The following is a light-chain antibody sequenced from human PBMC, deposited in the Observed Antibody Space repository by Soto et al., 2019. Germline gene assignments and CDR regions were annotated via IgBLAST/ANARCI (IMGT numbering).Light chain of an antibody. Sequence: EIVMTQSPATLSVSPGERVTLSCRASQSVSSSLAWYQQKPGQAPRLRIYGASTKATGIPARFSGSGSGTEFTLTISSLQSEDFAVYYCQHYNNWPPFTFGPGTKVDIK. CDR1: QSVSSS. V-gene: IGKV3-15*01. CDR2: GAS. CDR3: QHYNNWPPFT. J-gene: IGKJ3*01.